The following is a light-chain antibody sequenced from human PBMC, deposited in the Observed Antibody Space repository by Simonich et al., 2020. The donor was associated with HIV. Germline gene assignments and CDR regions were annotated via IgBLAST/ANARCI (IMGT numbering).Light chain of an antibody. CDR2: EGR. CDR1: SSDVGSYNF. CDR3: CSYAGSSPSVV. V-gene: IGLV2-23*01. J-gene: IGLJ2*01. Sequence: QSALTQPASVSGSPGQSITISCTGTSSDVGSYNFVSWYQQHPGKAPKLMIYEGRKRPSGVSHRLSGSKSGNTASLTISGLEAEDEADYYCCSYAGSSPSVVFGGGTKLTVL.